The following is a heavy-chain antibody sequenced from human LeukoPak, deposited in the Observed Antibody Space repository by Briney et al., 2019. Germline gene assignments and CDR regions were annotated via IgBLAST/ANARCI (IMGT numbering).Heavy chain of an antibody. CDR1: GGSISSGSYY. CDR2: VYSSGST. CDR3: ARDVDSSGSEGENWFDP. V-gene: IGHV4-61*02. J-gene: IGHJ5*02. D-gene: IGHD3-22*01. Sequence: PSQTLSLTCTVSGGSISSGSYYWSWIRQPAGKGLEWIGRVYSSGSTYYNPSLKSRVTISVDTSKNQFSLKLSSVTAADTAVYYCARDVDSSGSEGENWFDPWGQGTLVTVSS.